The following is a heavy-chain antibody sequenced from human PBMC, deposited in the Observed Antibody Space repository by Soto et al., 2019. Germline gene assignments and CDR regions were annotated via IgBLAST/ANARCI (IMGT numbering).Heavy chain of an antibody. V-gene: IGHV1-2*02. J-gene: IGHJ4*02. Sequence: QVQLVQSGAEVKKPGASVKVSCKASGYTFTGYYMHWVRQAPGQGLEWMGWINPNSGGTNYAQKFQCRVTMTRDTSISTAYMELSRLRSDDTAVYYCARGAPPLAGYSYGSGLFDYWGQGTLVTVSS. D-gene: IGHD5-18*01. CDR3: ARGAPPLAGYSYGSGLFDY. CDR1: GYTFTGYY. CDR2: INPNSGGT.